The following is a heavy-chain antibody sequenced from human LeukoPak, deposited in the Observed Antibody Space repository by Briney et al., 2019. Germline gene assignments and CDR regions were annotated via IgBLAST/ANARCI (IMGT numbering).Heavy chain of an antibody. CDR2: ISSGSTAM. CDR3: ATWAGTATGFSGPFDY. Sequence: GGSLRVSCAASRFTFSSYSMNWVRQAPGKGLEWVSDISSGSTAMYYADSVKGRFTISRDNARNSLYLQMNSLRGDDTAVYYCATWAGTATGFSGPFDYWSQGTPVTVSS. D-gene: IGHD6-13*01. CDR1: RFTFSSYS. J-gene: IGHJ4*02. V-gene: IGHV3-48*01.